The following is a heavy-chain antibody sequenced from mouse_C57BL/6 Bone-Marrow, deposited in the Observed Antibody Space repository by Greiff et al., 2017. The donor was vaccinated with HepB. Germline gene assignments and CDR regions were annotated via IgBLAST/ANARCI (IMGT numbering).Heavy chain of an antibody. CDR3: ARKGDSNYFYAMDY. J-gene: IGHJ4*01. CDR1: GYTFTDYY. CDR2: INPNNGGT. V-gene: IGHV1-26*01. D-gene: IGHD2-5*01. Sequence: VQLQQSGPELVKPGASVKISCKASGYTFTDYYMNWVKQSHGKSLEWIGDINPNNGGTSYNQKFKGKATLTVDKSSSTAYMELRSLTSEDSAVYYCARKGDSNYFYAMDYWGQGTSVTVSS.